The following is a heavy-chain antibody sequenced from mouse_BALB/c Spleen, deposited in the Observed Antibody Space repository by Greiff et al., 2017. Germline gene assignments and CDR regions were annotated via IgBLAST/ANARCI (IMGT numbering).Heavy chain of an antibody. CDR2: IDPENGNT. D-gene: IGHD2-10*02. CDR3: ARWYGNYVGYAMDY. J-gene: IGHJ4*01. CDR1: GFNIKDYY. V-gene: IGHV14-1*02. Sequence: VQLQQSGAELVRPGALVKLSCKASGFNIKDYYMHWVKQRPEQGLEWIGWIDPENGNTIYDPKFQGKASITADTSSNTAYLQLSSLTSEDTAVYYCARWYGNYVGYAMDYWGQGTSVTGSS.